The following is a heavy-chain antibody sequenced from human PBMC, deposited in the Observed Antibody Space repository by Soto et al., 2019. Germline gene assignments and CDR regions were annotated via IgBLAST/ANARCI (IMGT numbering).Heavy chain of an antibody. CDR1: GFPFSSYG. J-gene: IGHJ6*02. D-gene: IGHD5-12*01. V-gene: IGHV3-33*01. Sequence: GGSLRLSCAASGFPFSSYGMHWVRQDPGKGLEWVAVIWYDGSNKYYADSVKGRFTISRDNSKNTLYLQMNSLRAEDTAVYYCASFYSGYDSRSFDYYYGMDVWGQGTTVTVSS. CDR3: ASFYSGYDSRSFDYYYGMDV. CDR2: IWYDGSNK.